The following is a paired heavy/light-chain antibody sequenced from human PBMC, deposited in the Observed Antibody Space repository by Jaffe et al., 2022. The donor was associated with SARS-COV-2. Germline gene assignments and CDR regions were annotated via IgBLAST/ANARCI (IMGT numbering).Light chain of an antibody. V-gene: IGKV1-8*01. CDR1: QGISSY. CDR2: AAS. Sequence: AIRMTQSPSSFSASTGDRVTITCRASQGISSYLAWYQQKPGKAPKLLIYAASTLQSGVPSRFSGSGSGTDFTLTISCLQSEDFATYYCQQYYSYPVTFGQGTKVEIK. CDR3: QQYYSYPVT. J-gene: IGKJ1*01.
Heavy chain of an antibody. V-gene: IGHV4-39*01. CDR3: ARLLGSYDILTGYYSNWFDP. Sequence: QLQLQESGPGLVKPSETLSLTCTVSGGSISSSSYYWGWIRQPPGKGLEWIGSIYYSGSTYYNPSLKSRVTISVDTSKNQFSLKLSSVTAADTAVYYCARLLGSYDILTGYYSNWFDPWGQGTLVTVSS. CDR1: GGSISSSSYY. J-gene: IGHJ5*02. D-gene: IGHD3-9*01. CDR2: IYYSGST.